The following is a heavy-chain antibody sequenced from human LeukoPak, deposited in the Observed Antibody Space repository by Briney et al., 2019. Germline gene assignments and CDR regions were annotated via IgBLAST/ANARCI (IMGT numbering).Heavy chain of an antibody. Sequence: GGSLTLSCKGSGHRFNINWIRWVRQMPGKALEDMGILYHGDSDTRYSPPFEGQVTISADKSPITPYLQWSALKASDTAIYYCASQRINLGELFVFDIWGQGTMVAVSS. D-gene: IGHD3-16*01. J-gene: IGHJ3*02. V-gene: IGHV5-51*01. CDR2: LYHGDSDT. CDR3: ASQRINLGELFVFDI. CDR1: GHRFNINW.